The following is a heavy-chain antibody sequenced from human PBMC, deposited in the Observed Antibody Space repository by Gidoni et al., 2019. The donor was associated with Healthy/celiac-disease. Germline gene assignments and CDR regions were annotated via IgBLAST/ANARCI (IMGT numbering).Heavy chain of an antibody. V-gene: IGHV1-8*01. D-gene: IGHD2-2*01. J-gene: IGHJ5*01. Sequence: QVQLVQSGAEVKKPGASLQVSCKASGYTFTSYDINWVRQATGQGLEWMGWMNPNSGNTGYAQKFQGRVIMTRDTSISTAYMELSSLRSDDTAVYYCATSRGSFDSWGRGTLVTVSS. CDR1: GYTFTSYD. CDR3: ATSRGSFDS. CDR2: MNPNSGNT.